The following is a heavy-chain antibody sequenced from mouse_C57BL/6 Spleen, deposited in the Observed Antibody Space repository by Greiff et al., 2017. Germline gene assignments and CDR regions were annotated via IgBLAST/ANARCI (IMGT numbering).Heavy chain of an antibody. CDR2: FYPGSGSI. D-gene: IGHD2-3*01. Sequence: VQLVESGAELVKPGASVKLSCKASGYTFTEYTIHWVKQRSGQGLEWIGWFYPGSGSIKYNEKFKDTATLTADKSSSTVYMALSRLTSEYSAVYFWASHEGFLNYDGTAWFAYWGQGTLVTVSA. V-gene: IGHV1-62-2*01. CDR3: ASHEGFLNYDGTAWFAY. CDR1: GYTFTEYT. J-gene: IGHJ3*01.